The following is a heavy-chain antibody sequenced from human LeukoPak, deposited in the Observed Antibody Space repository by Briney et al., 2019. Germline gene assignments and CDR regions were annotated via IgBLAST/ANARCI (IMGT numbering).Heavy chain of an antibody. CDR1: GFTFSSYA. D-gene: IGHD1-26*01. CDR3: AREGSGDAFDI. V-gene: IGHV3-30-3*01. J-gene: IGHJ3*02. Sequence: GRSLRLSCAASGFTFSSYAMHWVRQAPGQGLEWVAVISYDGSNKYYADSVKGRFTISRDNSKNTLYLQMNSLRAEDTAVYYCAREGSGDAFDIWGQGTMVTVSS. CDR2: ISYDGSNK.